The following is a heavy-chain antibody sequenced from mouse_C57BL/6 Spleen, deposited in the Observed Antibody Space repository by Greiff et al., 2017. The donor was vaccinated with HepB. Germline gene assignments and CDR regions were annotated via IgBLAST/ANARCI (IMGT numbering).Heavy chain of an antibody. CDR3: ARDRDYLFDY. Sequence: EVKLMESEGGLVQPGSSMKLSCTASGFTFSDYYMAWVRQVPEKGLEWVANINYDGSSTYYLDSLKSRFIISRDNAKNILYLQMSSLKSEDTATYYCARDRDYLFDYWGQGTTLTVSS. J-gene: IGHJ2*01. CDR1: GFTFSDYY. CDR2: INYDGSST. V-gene: IGHV5-16*01. D-gene: IGHD2-4*01.